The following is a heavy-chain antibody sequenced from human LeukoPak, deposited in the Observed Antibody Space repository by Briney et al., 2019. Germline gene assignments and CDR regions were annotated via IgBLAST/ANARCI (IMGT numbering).Heavy chain of an antibody. CDR2: ISGSGGST. CDR1: GFTFSSYA. CDR3: AKDVKDGIRYFDWLLYPEY. V-gene: IGHV3-23*01. D-gene: IGHD3-9*01. J-gene: IGHJ4*02. Sequence: GGSLRLSCAASGFTFSSYAMSWVRQAPGKGLEWVSAISGSGGSTYYADSVKGRFTISRDNSKNTLYLQMNSLRAEDTAVYYCAKDVKDGIRYFDWLLYPEYWGQGTLVTVSS.